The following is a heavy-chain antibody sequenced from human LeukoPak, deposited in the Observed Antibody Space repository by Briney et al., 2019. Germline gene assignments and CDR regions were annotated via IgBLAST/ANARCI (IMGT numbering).Heavy chain of an antibody. V-gene: IGHV3-30*02. CDR3: AKDADYASGSYSGDY. J-gene: IGHJ4*02. CDR2: IRYDGSNK. D-gene: IGHD1-26*01. Sequence: GGSLRLSCAASGFTFSSYGMHWVRQAPGKGLEWVAFIRYDGSNKYYADSVKGRFTISRDNSKNTLYLQMNSLRAEDTAVYYCAKDADYASGSYSGDYWGQGTLVTVSS. CDR1: GFTFSSYG.